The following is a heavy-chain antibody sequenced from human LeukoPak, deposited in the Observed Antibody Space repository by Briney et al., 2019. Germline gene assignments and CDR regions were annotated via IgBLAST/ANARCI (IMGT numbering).Heavy chain of an antibody. V-gene: IGHV3-9*01. D-gene: IGHD6-13*01. CDR1: GFTLDDYA. Sequence: GGSLRLSCAASGFTLDDYAMHWVRQAPGKGLEWVSGISWNSGSIGYADSVKGRFTISRDNAKNSLYPQMNSLRAEDTALYYCAKDIGVAAADAFDIWGQGTMVTVSS. CDR3: AKDIGVAAADAFDI. CDR2: ISWNSGSI. J-gene: IGHJ3*02.